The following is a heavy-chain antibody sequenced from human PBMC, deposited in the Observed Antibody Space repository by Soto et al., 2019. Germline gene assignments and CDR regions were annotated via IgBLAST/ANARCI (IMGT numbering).Heavy chain of an antibody. CDR1: GFTFSSYW. CDR3: AREVKGGSGSYFEVGAFDI. Sequence: GGSLRLSCAASGFTFSSYWMSWVRQAPGKGLEWVANIKQDGSEKYYVDSVKGRFTISRDNAKNSLYLQMNSLRAEDTAAYYCAREVKGGSGSYFEVGAFDIWGQGTMVTVSS. D-gene: IGHD3-10*01. CDR2: IKQDGSEK. J-gene: IGHJ3*02. V-gene: IGHV3-7*01.